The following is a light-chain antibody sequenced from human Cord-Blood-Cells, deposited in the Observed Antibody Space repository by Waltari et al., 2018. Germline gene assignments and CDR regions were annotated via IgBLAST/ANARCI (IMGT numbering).Light chain of an antibody. Sequence: EIVMTQSPATLSVSPGERATLSCRASQSVSSNLAWYQQKPGQAPRLRIYGASTRATGIPARFSGSGSGTEFTLTISSQQSEDFAVYYCQQYNNWLTFGGGTKVEIK. CDR1: QSVSSN. V-gene: IGKV3-15*01. CDR2: GAS. J-gene: IGKJ4*01. CDR3: QQYNNWLT.